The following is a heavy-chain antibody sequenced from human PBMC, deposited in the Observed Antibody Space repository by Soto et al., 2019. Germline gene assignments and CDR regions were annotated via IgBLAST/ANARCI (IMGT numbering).Heavy chain of an antibody. CDR2: IRGSGDRT. J-gene: IGHJ3*01. CDR1: GFSFSKFV. CDR3: AWSLVARDSSDV. Sequence: GGSLRLSCAASGFSFSKFVMSWVRQTPAKGLQWVSSIRGSGDRTYYADSVKGRFTVSRDNSNDTLFLHMTSVTADDTGLYYCAWSLVARDSSDVWGHGTMGTVS. V-gene: IGHV3-23*01. D-gene: IGHD5-12*01.